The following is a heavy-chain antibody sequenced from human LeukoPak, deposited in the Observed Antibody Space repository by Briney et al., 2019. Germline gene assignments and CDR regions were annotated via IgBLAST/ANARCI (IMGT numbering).Heavy chain of an antibody. CDR1: GGSFSSNY. J-gene: IGHJ4*02. D-gene: IGHD3-22*01. CDR3: ATYRSTSGYVDS. CDR2: IYYSGST. V-gene: IGHV4-59*08. Sequence: SETLSLTCRVSGGSFSSNYWSWFRQPPGKGLEWIGYIYYSGSTTYNPSLKSRVTISVDTSNTQFSLKLTSVTAADTAVYYCATYRSTSGYVDSWGQGTLVTVSS.